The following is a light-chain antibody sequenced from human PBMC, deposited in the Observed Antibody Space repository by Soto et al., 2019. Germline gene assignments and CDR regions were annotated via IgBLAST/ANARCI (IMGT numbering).Light chain of an antibody. CDR1: QGINHY. CDR3: QHVYSYPLT. Sequence: DIQLTQSPSFLSASVGDRVTITCRASQGINHYVAWYQHKPGKAPKCLIYGASALQSGVPSRFSGSGSWAEFTLSISSLQPEDFATYYCQHVYSYPLTFGGGTRVEI. V-gene: IGKV1-9*01. CDR2: GAS. J-gene: IGKJ4*01.